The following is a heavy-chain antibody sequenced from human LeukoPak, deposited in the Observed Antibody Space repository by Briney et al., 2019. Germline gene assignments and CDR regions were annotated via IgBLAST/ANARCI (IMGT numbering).Heavy chain of an antibody. J-gene: IGHJ5*02. CDR3: ARRLLWFGEFGVWAPWFDP. Sequence: SETLSLTCTVSGGSISGYYWSWIRQPSGKGLEWIGYIYYSVSTNYNPSLKSRVTISVDTSKNQFSLKLSSVTAADTAVYYCARRLLWFGEFGVWAPWFDPWGQGTLVTVSS. CDR1: GGSISGYY. CDR2: IYYSVST. V-gene: IGHV4-59*08. D-gene: IGHD3-10*01.